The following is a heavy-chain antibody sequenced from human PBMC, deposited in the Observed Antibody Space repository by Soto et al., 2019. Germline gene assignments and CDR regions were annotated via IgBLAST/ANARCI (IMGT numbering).Heavy chain of an antibody. Sequence: SETLSLTCTVSGGSISSSSYYWGWIRQPPGKGLEWIGSIYYSGSTYYNPSLKSRVTISVDTSKNQFSLKLSSVTAADTAVYYCARLGDSLSYYYYYYMDVWGKGTTVTVSS. CDR1: GGSISSSSYY. J-gene: IGHJ6*03. CDR3: ARLGDSLSYYYYYYMDV. CDR2: IYYSGST. D-gene: IGHD4-17*01. V-gene: IGHV4-39*01.